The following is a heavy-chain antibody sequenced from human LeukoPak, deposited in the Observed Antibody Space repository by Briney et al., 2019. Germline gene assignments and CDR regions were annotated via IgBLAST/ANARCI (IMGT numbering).Heavy chain of an antibody. Sequence: ASVKVSCKASGYTFTSYGISWVRQAPGQGLEWMGWINPNSGGTNYAQKFQGRVTMTRDTSISTAYMELSRLRSDDTAVYYCARGSYGWFFDYWGQGTLVTVSS. J-gene: IGHJ4*02. CDR1: GYTFTSYG. CDR2: INPNSGGT. V-gene: IGHV1-2*02. D-gene: IGHD1-26*01. CDR3: ARGSYGWFFDY.